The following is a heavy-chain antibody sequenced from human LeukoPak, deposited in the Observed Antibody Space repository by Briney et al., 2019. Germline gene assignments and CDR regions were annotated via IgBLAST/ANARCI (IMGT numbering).Heavy chain of an antibody. CDR3: ARDPVSPLAIATAGAAYMDV. V-gene: IGHV3-48*03. CDR1: GFTFGKFD. D-gene: IGHD6-13*01. Sequence: GGSLRLSCVRSGFTFGKFDMKWVRQAPGKGLEWVSYIDSSGSTRYKADSVRGRFTISRDNAKNSPYLQLSGLRPEDTRVYYCARDPVSPLAIATAGAAYMDVWGKGATVMVSS. CDR2: IDSSGSTR. J-gene: IGHJ6*03.